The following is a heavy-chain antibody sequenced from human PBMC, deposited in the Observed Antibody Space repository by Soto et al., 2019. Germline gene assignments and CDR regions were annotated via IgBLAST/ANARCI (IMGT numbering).Heavy chain of an antibody. D-gene: IGHD4-17*01. Sequence: SETLSLTCTFSGGSISSGGYYWSWIRQHPGKGLEWIGYIYYSGSTYYNPSLKSRVTISVDTSKNQFSLKLSSVTAADTAVYYCARQIFDGTVTTPPFDYWGQGTLVTVSS. CDR3: ARQIFDGTVTTPPFDY. J-gene: IGHJ4*02. V-gene: IGHV4-31*03. CDR2: IYYSGST. CDR1: GGSISSGGYY.